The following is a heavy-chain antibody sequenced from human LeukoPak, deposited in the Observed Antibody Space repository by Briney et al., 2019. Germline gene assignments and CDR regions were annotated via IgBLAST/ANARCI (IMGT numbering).Heavy chain of an antibody. J-gene: IGHJ4*02. CDR3: ARVLPGGSCYDY. CDR1: GFTFSSYA. CDR2: ISPDGGTT. Sequence: GGSLRLSCAASGFTFSSYALNWVRQAPGKGLEYVSAISPDGGTTYYADSVKGRFTISRDNSKNTLYLQMGSLRAEDMAVYYCARVLPGGSCYDYWGQGTLVTVSS. V-gene: IGHV3-64*02. D-gene: IGHD2-15*01.